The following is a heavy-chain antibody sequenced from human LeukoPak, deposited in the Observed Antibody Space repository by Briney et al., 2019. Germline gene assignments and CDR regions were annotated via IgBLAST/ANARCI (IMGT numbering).Heavy chain of an antibody. V-gene: IGHV4-59*01. J-gene: IGHJ6*02. CDR1: GGSISGYY. CDR3: ARNIPYYYYVMDV. D-gene: IGHD2-2*02. CDR2: IYYSGST. Sequence: SETLSLTCTVSGGSISGYYWSWIRQPPGKGLEWIGYIYYSGSTNYNPSLKSRVTISVDTSKNQFSLKLSSVSAADTAVYYCARNIPYYYYVMDVWGQGTTVTVSS.